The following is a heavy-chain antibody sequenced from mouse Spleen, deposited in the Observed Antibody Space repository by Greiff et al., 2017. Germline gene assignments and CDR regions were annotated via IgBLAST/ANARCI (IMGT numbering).Heavy chain of an antibody. CDR3: ARSPIYYYGSSYFDY. J-gene: IGHJ2*01. CDR1: GYTFTSYT. CDR2: INPSSGYT. D-gene: IGHD1-1*01. Sequence: QVQLQQSGAELARPGASVKMSCKASGYTFTSYTMHWVKQRPGQGLEWIGYINPSSGYTKYNQKFKDKATLTADKSSSTAYMQLSSLTSEDSAVYYCARSPIYYYGSSYFDYWGQGTTLTDSS. V-gene: IGHV1-4*01.